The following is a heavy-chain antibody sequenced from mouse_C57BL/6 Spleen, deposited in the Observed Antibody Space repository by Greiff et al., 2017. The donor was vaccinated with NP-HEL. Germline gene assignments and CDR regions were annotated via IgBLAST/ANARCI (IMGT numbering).Heavy chain of an antibody. Sequence: QVQLQQPGAELVRPGTSVKLSCKASGYTFTSYWMHWVKQRPGQGLEWIGVIDPSDSYTNYNQKFKGKATLTVDTSSSTAYMQLSSLTSEDSAVYYCARKAYFDDWGQGTTLTVSS. CDR1: GYTFTSYW. CDR3: ARKAYFDD. J-gene: IGHJ2*01. CDR2: IDPSDSYT. V-gene: IGHV1-59*01.